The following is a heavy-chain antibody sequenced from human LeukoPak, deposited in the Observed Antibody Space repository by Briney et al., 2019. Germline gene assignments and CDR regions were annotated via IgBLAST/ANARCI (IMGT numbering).Heavy chain of an antibody. D-gene: IGHD3-3*01. CDR1: GGSISNYY. CDR2: ISYSGTT. J-gene: IGHJ6*03. CDR3: ARVNYDFWSGYLGQGYMDV. V-gene: IGHV4-59*01. Sequence: TSETLSLTCTVSGGSISNYYWTWIRQPPGKGLEWIGHISYSGTTNYSPALKCRVTLSVDTSKNQFSLKLTSVTAADTAVYYCARVNYDFWSGYLGQGYMDVWGKGTTVTVSS.